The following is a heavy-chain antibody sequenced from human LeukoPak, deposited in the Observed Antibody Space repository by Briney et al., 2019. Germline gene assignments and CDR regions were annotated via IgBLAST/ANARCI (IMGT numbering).Heavy chain of an antibody. CDR3: ARDRRDGYNYGDLDY. D-gene: IGHD5-24*01. Sequence: GASVKVSCKASGYTFTSYGISWVRQAPGQGLEWMGWISAYNGNTNYAQKLQGRVTMTTDTSTSTAYMELRSLRSDDTAVYYCARDRRDGYNYGDLDYWGQGTLVTVSS. CDR1: GYTFTSYG. CDR2: ISAYNGNT. J-gene: IGHJ4*02. V-gene: IGHV1-18*01.